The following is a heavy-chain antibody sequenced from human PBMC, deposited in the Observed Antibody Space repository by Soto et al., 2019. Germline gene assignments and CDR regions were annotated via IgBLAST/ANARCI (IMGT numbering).Heavy chain of an antibody. J-gene: IGHJ6*01. CDR1: GGSCSGYG. Sequence: AVDGGSCSGYGWRRIRQTTGKGLEWIGEINHSGSTNYNPSLKSRVTISVDTSKNQFSLKLSSVTAADTAVYYCARVEIFGVDITKRIRGGMEVWGHGSTVTVTS. D-gene: IGHD3-3*01. V-gene: IGHV4-34*01. CDR2: INHSGST. CDR3: ARVEIFGVDITKRIRGGMEV.